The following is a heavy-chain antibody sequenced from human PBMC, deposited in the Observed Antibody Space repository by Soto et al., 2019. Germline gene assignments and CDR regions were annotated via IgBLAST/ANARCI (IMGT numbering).Heavy chain of an antibody. V-gene: IGHV4-30-2*01. CDR2: IYNSGRT. J-gene: IGHJ5*02. CDR3: ARLPSP. CDR1: GCSISSGGYS. Sequence: QLQLQESGSGLVKPSQTLSPTCAISGCSISSGGYSWSWIRHPPGKGLESIGYIYNSGRTYYNPSLMSRVAISVDRSKNRFSLKLSYVTAADTAVYYWARLPSPWGQGTLVTVSS.